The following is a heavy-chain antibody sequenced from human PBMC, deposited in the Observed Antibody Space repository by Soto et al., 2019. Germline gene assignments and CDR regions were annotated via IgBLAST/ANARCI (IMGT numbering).Heavy chain of an antibody. CDR2: ISSSSSYI. J-gene: IGHJ6*02. D-gene: IGHD2-2*01. CDR1: GFTFSSYS. V-gene: IGHV3-21*01. CDR3: ARDLIGGSEYLGPWPGGYYYGMDV. Sequence: EVQLVESGGGLVKPGGSLRLSCAASGFTFSSYSMNWVRQAPGKGLEWVSSISSSSSYIYYADSVKGRFTISRDNAKNSLYLQMNSLRAEDTAVYYCARDLIGGSEYLGPWPGGYYYGMDVWGQGTTVTVSS.